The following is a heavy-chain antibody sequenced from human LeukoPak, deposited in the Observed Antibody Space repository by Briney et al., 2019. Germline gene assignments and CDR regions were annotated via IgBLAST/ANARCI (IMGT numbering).Heavy chain of an antibody. CDR2: IKPSDGST. CDR1: GYTFTGYY. Sequence: ASVKVSCKASGYTFTGYYMHRVRQAPGQGLEWMGIIKPSDGSTIYAQKFQGRVTMTSDTSTTTVYMEVSSLRSDDTAVYYCARLDYSKFDYWGQGILVTVSS. J-gene: IGHJ4*02. CDR3: ARLDYSKFDY. D-gene: IGHD4-4*01. V-gene: IGHV1-46*01.